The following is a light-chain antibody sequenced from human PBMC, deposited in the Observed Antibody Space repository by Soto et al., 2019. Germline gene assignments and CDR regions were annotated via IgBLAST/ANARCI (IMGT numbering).Light chain of an antibody. CDR3: QQYGSLIT. Sequence: VLTQSPATLSLSPGERATLSCGASQSITNNYLAWYQQKPGLAPRLLIYDTSKRATGIPDRFSGSGSGTDFTLTISRLEPEDFAVYYCQQYGSLITFGGGTKVDIK. CDR2: DTS. J-gene: IGKJ4*01. V-gene: IGKV3D-20*01. CDR1: QSITNNY.